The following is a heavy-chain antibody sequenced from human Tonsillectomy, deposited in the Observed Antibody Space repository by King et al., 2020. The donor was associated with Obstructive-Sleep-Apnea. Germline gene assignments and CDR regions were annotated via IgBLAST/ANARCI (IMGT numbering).Heavy chain of an antibody. CDR1: GGSISSSNYY. Sequence: LQLQESGPGLVKPSETLSLTCTVSGGSISSSNYYWGWIRQPPGKGLEWIGAIYYSGSTYYNPSLKSRVTISVDTSKIHFSLKLNSVTAADTAVYYCVRTTTGYYPFDYWGQGTLVTISS. V-gene: IGHV4-39*07. D-gene: IGHD3-9*01. CDR2: IYYSGST. J-gene: IGHJ4*02. CDR3: VRTTTGYYPFDY.